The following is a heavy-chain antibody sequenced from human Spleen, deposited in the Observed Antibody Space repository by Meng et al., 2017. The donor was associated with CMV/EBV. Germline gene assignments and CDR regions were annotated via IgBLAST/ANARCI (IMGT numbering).Heavy chain of an antibody. Sequence: ASVKVSCKTSGYTFTSFDINWVRQATGQGLEWMGWMNPNSGDAGYAQKFRGRVTMTRNTATRTAYMELSSLRSEDTAVYYCARGPWNVIVPGESESGNWYDAWGQGTLVTVSS. CDR2: MNPNSGDA. V-gene: IGHV1-8*02. D-gene: IGHD2/OR15-2a*01. CDR3: ARGPWNVIVPGESESGNWYDA. J-gene: IGHJ5*02. CDR1: GYTFTSFD.